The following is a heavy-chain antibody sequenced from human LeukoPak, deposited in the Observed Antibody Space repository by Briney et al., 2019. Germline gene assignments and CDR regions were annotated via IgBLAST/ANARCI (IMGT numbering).Heavy chain of an antibody. V-gene: IGHV4-39*07. Sequence: SETLSLTCTVSGGSISSSSYYWGWIRQPPGRGLEWIGNIYYSGTTYYSPSLKSRVTISVDTSKNQFSLKLSSVTAADTAVYYCARIVVVPAAIWHPYDYWGQGTLVTVSS. J-gene: IGHJ4*02. CDR1: GGSISSSSYY. CDR2: IYYSGTT. CDR3: ARIVVVPAAIWHPYDY. D-gene: IGHD2-2*01.